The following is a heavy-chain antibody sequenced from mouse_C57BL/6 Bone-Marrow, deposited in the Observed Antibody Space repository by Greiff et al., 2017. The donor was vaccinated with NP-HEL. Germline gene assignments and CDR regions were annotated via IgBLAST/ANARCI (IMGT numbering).Heavy chain of an antibody. CDR1: GYTFTSYW. V-gene: IGHV1-50*01. J-gene: IGHJ2*01. CDR2: IDPSDSYT. CDR3: ARLVDY. Sequence: VQLQQSGAELVKPGASVKLSCKASGYTFTSYWMQWVKQRPGQGLEWIGEIDPSDSYTNYNQKFKGKATLTVDTSSSTAYMQLSSLTSEDSAVYYSARLVDYWGQGTTLTVSS.